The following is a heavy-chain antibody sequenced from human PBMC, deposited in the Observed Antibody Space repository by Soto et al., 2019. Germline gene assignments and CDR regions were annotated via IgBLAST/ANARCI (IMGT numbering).Heavy chain of an antibody. CDR3: AIGEAPRIRYYYYGMKV. J-gene: IGHJ6*02. V-gene: IGHV3-33*01. Sequence: GGSLRLSCAAPGFTFSSYGMHWVRQAPGKGLEWVAVIWYDGSNKYYADCVKGRFTISRDNSKNTLYLQMNSLRAEDTAVYYCAIGEAPRIRYYYYGMKVLGQATTVTV. CDR2: IWYDGSNK. D-gene: IGHD2-21*01. CDR1: GFTFSSYG.